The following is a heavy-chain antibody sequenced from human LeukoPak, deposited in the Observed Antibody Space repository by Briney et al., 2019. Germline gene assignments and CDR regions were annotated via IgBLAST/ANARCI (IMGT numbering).Heavy chain of an antibody. D-gene: IGHD4-17*01. CDR3: ARDIGSRRSTNGYSEY. V-gene: IGHV3-21*01. CDR1: GFTFSSYT. Sequence: GGSLRLSCAASGFTFSSYTINWVRQAPGKGLEWVSSISSSGSYIYYADSVKGRFTVSRDNAKSSLYLQMKSLRAEDTAVYYCARDIGSRRSTNGYSEYWGQGTLVTVSS. J-gene: IGHJ4*02. CDR2: ISSSGSYI.